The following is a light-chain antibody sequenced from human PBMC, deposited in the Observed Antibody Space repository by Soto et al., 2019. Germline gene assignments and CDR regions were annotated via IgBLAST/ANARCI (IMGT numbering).Light chain of an antibody. V-gene: IGKV1-5*03. CDR2: KAY. J-gene: IGKJ1*01. CDR3: QQYSTRRT. CDR1: QSISSW. Sequence: DIQITQSPSTLSASVGDRVTITCRASQSISSWLAWYQQKPGKAPKLLIYKAYSLESGVPSRFSGSGSGTESTLTISSLQPDDFATYYCQQYSTRRTFGQGTKVDIK.